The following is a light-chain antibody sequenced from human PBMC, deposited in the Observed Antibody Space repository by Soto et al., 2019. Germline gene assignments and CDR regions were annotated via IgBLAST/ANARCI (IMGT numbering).Light chain of an antibody. Sequence: EIVLTQSPVTLSLSPGESATLSCRASQSVPNYLAWYQQRPGQAPRLLIYDASHRAAGVPARFSGGESGTDFTLTISSLEPEDFAVYDCQHRTNFIFGQGTRLDIK. CDR2: DAS. J-gene: IGKJ5*01. CDR1: QSVPNY. CDR3: QHRTNFI. V-gene: IGKV3-11*01.